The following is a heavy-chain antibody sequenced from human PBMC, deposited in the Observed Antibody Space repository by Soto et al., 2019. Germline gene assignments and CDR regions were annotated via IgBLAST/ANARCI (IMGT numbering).Heavy chain of an antibody. CDR3: AREKLWFGGGANWFDP. V-gene: IGHV1-3*01. Sequence: QVQLVQSGAEVKKPGASVKVSCKASGYTFTSYAMHWVRQAPGQRLEWMGWINAGNGNTKYSQKFQGRVTITRDTSASTAYMELSSLRSEDTAVYYCAREKLWFGGGANWFDPWGQGTLVTVSS. J-gene: IGHJ5*02. D-gene: IGHD3-10*01. CDR1: GYTFTSYA. CDR2: INAGNGNT.